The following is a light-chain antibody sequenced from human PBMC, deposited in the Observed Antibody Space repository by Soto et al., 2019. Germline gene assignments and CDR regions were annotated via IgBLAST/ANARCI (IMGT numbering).Light chain of an antibody. CDR2: EVT. J-gene: IGLJ1*01. CDR3: SSYAGSDNYV. Sequence: QSALTQPPSASGSPGQSVTISCTGTSSDVGGYNYVSWYQQHPGKAPKLIIYEVTKRPSGVPDRFAGSKSDNTASLTVSGLQAEDEADYYCSSYAGSDNYVFGTGTKLPS. CDR1: SSDVGGYNY. V-gene: IGLV2-8*01.